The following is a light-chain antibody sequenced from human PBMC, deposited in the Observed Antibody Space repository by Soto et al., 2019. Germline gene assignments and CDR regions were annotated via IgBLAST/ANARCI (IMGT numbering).Light chain of an antibody. CDR3: QQYHSSVWT. J-gene: IGKJ1*01. CDR1: QTVSNNY. CDR2: GAS. V-gene: IGKV3-20*01. Sequence: IVVTKSPCTLSLSPGERATLSCRASQTVSNNYLAWCQQKPGQAPRLLIYGASSRATGIPDRFSGSGSGTDFTLTISRLEPEDFAVYYCQQYHSSVWTFGQGTKVDI.